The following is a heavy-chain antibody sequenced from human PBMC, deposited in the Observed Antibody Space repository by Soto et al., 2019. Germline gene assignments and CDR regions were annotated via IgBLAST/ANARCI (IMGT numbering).Heavy chain of an antibody. J-gene: IGHJ4*02. V-gene: IGHV1-69*01. Sequence: QVQLVQSGAEVKKPGSSVKVSCKASGGTFSSYAISWVRQAPGQGLEWMGGIIPIFGTANYAQKFQGRVTITADEATSTAYMELSSLRSEDTAVYYCARGPYDYDYVWGSYRLNYWGQGCLVTVSS. CDR2: IIPIFGTA. D-gene: IGHD3-16*02. CDR3: ARGPYDYDYVWGSYRLNY. CDR1: GGTFSSYA.